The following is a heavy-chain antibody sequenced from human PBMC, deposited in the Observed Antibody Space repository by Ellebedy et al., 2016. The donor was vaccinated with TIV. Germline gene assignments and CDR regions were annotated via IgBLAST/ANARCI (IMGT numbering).Heavy chain of an antibody. V-gene: IGHV4-30-4*08. J-gene: IGHJ4*02. CDR3: GRVRY. CDR2: IYYSGST. Sequence: LRLSXTVSGGSISSGDYYWSWIRQPPGKGLEWIGYIYYSGSTYYNPSLKSRVTISVDTSKNQFSLNLTSVTAADTAIYYCGRVRYWGQGTLVTVSS. CDR1: GGSISSGDYY. D-gene: IGHD3-16*02.